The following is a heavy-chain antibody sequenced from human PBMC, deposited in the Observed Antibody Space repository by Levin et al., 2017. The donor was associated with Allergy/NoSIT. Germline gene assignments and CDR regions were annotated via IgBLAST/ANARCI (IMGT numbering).Heavy chain of an antibody. CDR3: ASPLRFLEWLYRRRVDAFDI. J-gene: IGHJ3*02. CDR1: GFTFSSYA. CDR2: ISGSGGST. Sequence: GESLKISCAASGFTFSSYAMSWVRQAPGKGLEWVSAISGSGGSTYYADSVKGRFTISRDNSKNTLYLQMNSLRAEDTAVYYCASPLRFLEWLYRRRVDAFDIWGQGTMVTVSS. V-gene: IGHV3-23*01. D-gene: IGHD3-3*01.